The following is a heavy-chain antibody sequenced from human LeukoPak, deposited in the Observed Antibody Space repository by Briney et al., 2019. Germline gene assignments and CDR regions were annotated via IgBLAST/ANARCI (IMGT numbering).Heavy chain of an antibody. J-gene: IGHJ6*02. D-gene: IGHD1-26*01. CDR3: ARNEWELLHGIHMDV. CDR2: IIPIFGTA. V-gene: IGHV1-69*13. CDR1: GGTFSSYA. Sequence: SVKVSCKASGGTFSSYAISWVRQAPGQGLEWMGGIIPIFGTANYAQKFQGRVTVTADESTSTAYMELSSLRSEDTAVYYCARNEWELLHGIHMDVWGQGTTFTVSS.